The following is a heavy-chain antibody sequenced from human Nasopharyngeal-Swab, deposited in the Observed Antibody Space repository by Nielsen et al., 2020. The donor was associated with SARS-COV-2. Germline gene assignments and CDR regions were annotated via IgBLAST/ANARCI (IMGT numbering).Heavy chain of an antibody. CDR3: ARDAKAAAGYFDY. V-gene: IGHV1-69*13. Sequence: SVKVSCKASGGTFSSYAISWVRQAPGQGLEWMGGIIPIFGTANYAQKFQGRVTITADESTSTAYMELGSLRSEDTVVYYCARDAKAAAGYFDYWGQGTLVTVSS. CDR2: IIPIFGTA. CDR1: GGTFSSYA. D-gene: IGHD6-13*01. J-gene: IGHJ4*02.